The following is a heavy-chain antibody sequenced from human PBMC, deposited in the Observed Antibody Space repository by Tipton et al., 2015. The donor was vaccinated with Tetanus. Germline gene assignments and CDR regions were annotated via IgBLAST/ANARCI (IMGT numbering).Heavy chain of an antibody. Sequence: GSLRLSCAASGFTFNTYNMNWVRQAPGKGLEWVSYISTSSTTIFYADSVRGRFTISRDNAKNSLYLQMNSLRDEDTAVYYCARDFSYYFDSKFGFDYWGQGTLVTVSS. CDR2: ISTSSTTI. D-gene: IGHD3-22*01. J-gene: IGHJ4*02. CDR1: GFTFNTYN. CDR3: ARDFSYYFDSKFGFDY. V-gene: IGHV3-48*02.